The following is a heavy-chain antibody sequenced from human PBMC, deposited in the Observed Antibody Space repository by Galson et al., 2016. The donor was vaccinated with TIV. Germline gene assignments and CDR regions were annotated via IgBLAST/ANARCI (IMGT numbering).Heavy chain of an antibody. J-gene: IGHJ4*02. CDR2: IFPDDSDT. CDR3: ARHFRYSDSSGYHYFDS. Sequence: QSGAEVKKPGESLKISCKGSGYRFSSYWIGWVRQRPGKGLEWLGIIFPDDSDTRYSPSLAGQVTFSADKSIRTAYLQWSSLKASDTAIYYCARHFRYSDSSGYHYFDSWGQGTMVTVSS. V-gene: IGHV5-51*01. D-gene: IGHD3-22*01. CDR1: GYRFSSYW.